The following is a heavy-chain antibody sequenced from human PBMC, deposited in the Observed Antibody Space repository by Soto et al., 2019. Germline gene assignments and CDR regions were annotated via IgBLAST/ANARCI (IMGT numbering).Heavy chain of an antibody. CDR1: GFTFSSYA. J-gene: IGHJ4*02. CDR3: ARAYEGDYFDY. CDR2: ISYDGSNK. Sequence: QVQLVESGGGVVQPGRSLRLSCAASGFTFSSYAMHWVRQAPGKGLEWVAVISYDGSNKYYADSVKGRFTISRNNSKNTLYLQMNSLRAEYTAVYYCARAYEGDYFDYWGQGTLVTVSS. D-gene: IGHD3-16*01. V-gene: IGHV3-30-3*01.